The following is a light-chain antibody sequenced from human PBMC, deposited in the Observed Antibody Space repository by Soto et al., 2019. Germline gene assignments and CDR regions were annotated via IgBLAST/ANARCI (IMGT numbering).Light chain of an antibody. V-gene: IGKV1-6*01. J-gene: IGKJ1*01. CDR3: LQDYTYPWT. Sequence: IQMTQSPSSLSASVGDRVTITCRASQGISNELGWYQQRPGKAPKVLIYGASNLQSGVPSRFSGSASGTDFTLTISSLQPEDFATYYCLQDYTYPWTFGQGSMV. CDR2: GAS. CDR1: QGISNE.